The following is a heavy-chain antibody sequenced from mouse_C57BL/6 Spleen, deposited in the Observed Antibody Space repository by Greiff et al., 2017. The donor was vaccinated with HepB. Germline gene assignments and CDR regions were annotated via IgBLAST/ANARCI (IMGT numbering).Heavy chain of an antibody. CDR1: GYTFTSYW. D-gene: IGHD4-1*01. CDR2: IDPSDSYT. CDR3: ARSGRGYFDV. V-gene: IGHV1-50*01. Sequence: QVQLQQPGAELVKPGASVKLSCKASGYTFTSYWMQWVKQRPGQGLEWIGEIDPSDSYTNYNQKFKGKATLTVDTSSSTPYMQLSSLTSEDSAVYYWARSGRGYFDVWGTGTTVTVSS. J-gene: IGHJ1*03.